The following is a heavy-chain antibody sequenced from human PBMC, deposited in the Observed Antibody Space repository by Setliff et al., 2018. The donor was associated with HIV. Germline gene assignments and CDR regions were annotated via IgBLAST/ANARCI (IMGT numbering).Heavy chain of an antibody. CDR2: INHSGST. J-gene: IGHJ6*02. CDR1: GGSFSGYD. Sequence: PSETLSLTGALYGGSFSGYDWSWIRQPPGKGLEWIGEINHSGSTNYNPSLKSRVTISVDTSKNQFSLNVNSVTAADTAVYYCARHLRSYGAAIGYGMDVWGQGTTVTVSS. CDR3: ARHLRSYGAAIGYGMDV. V-gene: IGHV4-34*01. D-gene: IGHD5-18*01.